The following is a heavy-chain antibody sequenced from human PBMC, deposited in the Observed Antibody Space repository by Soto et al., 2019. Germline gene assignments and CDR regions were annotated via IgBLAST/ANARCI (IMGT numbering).Heavy chain of an antibody. D-gene: IGHD2-15*01. V-gene: IGHV4-59*01. CDR1: GGTISNFY. CDR3: GGAVVYYYYMDI. Sequence: PSETLSLPWTVSGGTISNFYWSWILQPPGKGLEWIGYIYYSGSTNYNPSLESRVTISVDTSKNQFSLKLSSVTAADPAVYYCGGAVVYYYYMDIWGKGTTVTVSS. J-gene: IGHJ6*03. CDR2: IYYSGST.